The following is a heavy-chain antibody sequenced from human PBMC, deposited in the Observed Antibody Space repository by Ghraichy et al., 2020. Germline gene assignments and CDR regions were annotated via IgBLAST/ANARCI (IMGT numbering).Heavy chain of an antibody. Sequence: GSLRLSCAASGFGLSGYWMHWVRQLPGKGLEWVLRINSGENTINYVASVQGRFTISRDNAKNILYLQMNSLRVEDTAVYFCARAGIPAANYVGGMDVWGQGTTVTVSS. J-gene: IGHJ6*02. CDR1: GFGLSGYW. V-gene: IGHV3-74*01. CDR2: INSGENTI. D-gene: IGHD2-2*01. CDR3: ARAGIPAANYVGGMDV.